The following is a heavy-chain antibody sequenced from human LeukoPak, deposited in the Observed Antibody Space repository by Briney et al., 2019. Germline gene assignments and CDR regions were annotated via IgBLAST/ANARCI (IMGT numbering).Heavy chain of an antibody. J-gene: IGHJ4*02. CDR2: IYTSGST. CDR1: GNSISSGDNY. V-gene: IGHV4-61*02. CDR3: ARASYSYDINGWVPFDY. Sequence: SETLSLTCTVSGNSISSGDNYWSWIRQPAGKGLEWIGRIYTSGSTNYNPSLKSRVTVSGDTSKNQFSLRLSSVTAADTAVYYCARASYSYDINGWVPFDYWGQGTLVTVSS. D-gene: IGHD3-22*01.